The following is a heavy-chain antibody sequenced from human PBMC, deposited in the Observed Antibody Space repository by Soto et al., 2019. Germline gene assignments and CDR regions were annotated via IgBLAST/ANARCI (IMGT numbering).Heavy chain of an antibody. CDR3: ARESGDWPLNWFDP. Sequence: PGGSLILSCAASGFTFSNHWMHWVRQRPGEGLVWVSRITSDGKSKAYAESVKGRFAISRDNAKNTLYLQMNGLTAEDTAVYYCARESGDWPLNWFDPWGLGTLVTVSS. V-gene: IGHV3-74*01. CDR1: GFTFSNHW. CDR2: ITSDGKSK. J-gene: IGHJ5*02. D-gene: IGHD2-21*02.